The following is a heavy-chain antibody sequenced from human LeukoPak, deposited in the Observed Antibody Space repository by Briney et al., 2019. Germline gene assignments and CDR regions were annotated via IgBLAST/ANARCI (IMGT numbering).Heavy chain of an antibody. CDR3: ARDSAHITMVRGVIIGSLNWFDP. D-gene: IGHD3-10*01. J-gene: IGHJ5*02. CDR1: GGSISSYY. V-gene: IGHV4-59*01. CDR2: IYYSGST. Sequence: PSETLSLTCAIYGGSISSYYWSWIRQPPGKGLEWIGYIYYSGSTNYNPSLKSRVTISVDTSKSQFSLNLSSVTAADTAVYYCARDSAHITMVRGVIIGSLNWFDPWGQGTLVTVSS.